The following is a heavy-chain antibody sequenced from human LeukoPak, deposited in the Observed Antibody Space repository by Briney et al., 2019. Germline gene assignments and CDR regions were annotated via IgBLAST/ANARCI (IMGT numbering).Heavy chain of an antibody. CDR2: VFYGGST. Sequence: SETLSLTCIVSGGSISTYYWSWIRQSPGRGLEWIGCVFYGGSTNYNPSLKSRVTISVDTSKNQFSLKLSSVTAADTAVYYCARSKAQQLWSAFDYWGQGTLVTVSS. CDR1: GGSISTYY. V-gene: IGHV4-59*08. J-gene: IGHJ4*02. CDR3: ARSKAQQLWSAFDY. D-gene: IGHD5-18*01.